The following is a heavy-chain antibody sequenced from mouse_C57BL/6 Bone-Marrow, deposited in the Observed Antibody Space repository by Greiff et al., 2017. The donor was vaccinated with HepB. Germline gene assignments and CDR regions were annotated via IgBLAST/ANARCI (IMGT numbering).Heavy chain of an antibody. V-gene: IGHV5-4*01. CDR1: GFTFSSYA. CDR3: ARDRVYYGSSLYAMDY. Sequence: EVKLVESGGGLVKPGGSLKLSCAASGFTFSSYAMSWVRQTPEKRLEWVATISDGGSYTYYPDNVKGRFTISRDNAKNNLYLQMSHLKSEDTAMYYCARDRVYYGSSLYAMDYWGQGTSVTVSS. CDR2: ISDGGSYT. D-gene: IGHD1-1*01. J-gene: IGHJ4*01.